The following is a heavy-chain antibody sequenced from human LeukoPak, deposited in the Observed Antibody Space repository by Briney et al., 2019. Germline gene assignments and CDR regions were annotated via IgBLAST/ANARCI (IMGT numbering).Heavy chain of an antibody. J-gene: IGHJ4*02. CDR2: ISWNSGSI. D-gene: IGHD3-10*01. Sequence: GRSLTLSCAASGFTFDDYAMHWVRQAPGKGLEWVSGISWNSGSIGYADSVKGRFTISRDNAKNSLYLQMNSLRAEDMALYYCAKSRDFGESTLLFDYWGQGTLVTVSS. V-gene: IGHV3-9*03. CDR1: GFTFDDYA. CDR3: AKSRDFGESTLLFDY.